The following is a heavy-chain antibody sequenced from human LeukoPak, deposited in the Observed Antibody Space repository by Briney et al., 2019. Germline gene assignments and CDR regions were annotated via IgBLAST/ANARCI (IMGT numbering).Heavy chain of an antibody. J-gene: IGHJ5*02. CDR2: IYTSGST. V-gene: IGHV4-61*02. CDR3: ARSPQLLWFDP. D-gene: IGHD6-6*01. CDR1: GGSISSGDYY. Sequence: SETLSLTCTVSGGSISSGDYYWSWIRQPPGKGLEWIGRIYTSGSTNYNPSINSRVTISVDTSKNQHSQKQSSVTAADTAVYYCARSPQLLWFDPWGQGTMVTVSS.